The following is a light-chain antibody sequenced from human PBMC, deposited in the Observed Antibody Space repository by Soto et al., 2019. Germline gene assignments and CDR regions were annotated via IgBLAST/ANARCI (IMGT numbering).Light chain of an antibody. CDR2: DVT. CDR3: SSFASSIPLV. J-gene: IGLJ2*01. V-gene: IGLV2-14*03. CDR1: RSDVGGYNY. Sequence: QSALTQPASVSGSPGQSITISCTGTRSDVGGYNYVSWYQQHPGKAPKLLICDVTNRPSGVSNRFSGSKSGNTASLTISGLQTEDEADYYCSSFASSIPLVFGGGTKLTV.